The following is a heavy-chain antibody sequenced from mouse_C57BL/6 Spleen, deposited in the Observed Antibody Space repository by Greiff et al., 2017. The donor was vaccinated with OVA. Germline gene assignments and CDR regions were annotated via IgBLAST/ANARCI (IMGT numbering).Heavy chain of an antibody. CDR1: GIDFSRYW. V-gene: IGHV4-1*01. J-gene: IGHJ4*01. CDR2: INPDSSTI. D-gene: IGHD2-3*01. CDR3: ARTGEDGYYDTPYAMDY. Sequence: EVKLLASGGGLVQPGGSLKLSCAASGIDFSRYWMSWVRRAPGKGLEWIGEINPDSSTIQYAPSLKDKFIISRATAKNTLYLQMSKVRSEDTDLYYCARTGEDGYYDTPYAMDYWGQGTSVTVSA.